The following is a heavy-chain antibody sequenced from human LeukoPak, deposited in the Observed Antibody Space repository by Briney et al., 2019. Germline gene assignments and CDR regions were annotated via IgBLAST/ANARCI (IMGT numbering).Heavy chain of an antibody. CDR3: ARGDNFWSGPLFDY. J-gene: IGHJ4*02. V-gene: IGHV1-2*02. CDR2: VNPYSGGS. D-gene: IGHD3-3*01. CDR1: GFTFTGYY. Sequence: ASVKVSCKASGFTFTGYYLHWVRQAPGQGLEWMGWVNPYSGGSKNAQRFQGRVTMTGDTSISTAYMELSRLKSDDTAVYYCARGDNFWSGPLFDYWGQGTLVTVSS.